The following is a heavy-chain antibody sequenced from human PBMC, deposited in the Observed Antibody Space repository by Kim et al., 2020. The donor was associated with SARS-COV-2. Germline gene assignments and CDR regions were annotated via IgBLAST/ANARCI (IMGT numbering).Heavy chain of an antibody. Sequence: YTQGFAGRFGLSLEPSGSTAYLQISSLKAEDTAVYYCARAGWLPPMAFDIWGQGTMVTVSS. J-gene: IGHJ3*02. CDR3: ARAGWLPPMAFDI. V-gene: IGHV7-4-1*02. D-gene: IGHD5-12*01.